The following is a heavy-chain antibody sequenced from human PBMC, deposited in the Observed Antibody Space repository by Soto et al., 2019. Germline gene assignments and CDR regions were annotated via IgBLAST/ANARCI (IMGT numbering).Heavy chain of an antibody. CDR1: GGSISSFSYY. CDR2: IYYSGST. V-gene: IGHV4-39*07. CDR3: ARDLQYSRLFYGMDV. D-gene: IGHD6-13*01. Sequence: SETLSLTCTVSGGSISSFSYYWGWIRQPPGKGLEWIGNIYYSGSTYYSPSLKSRVTISVDTTKNQFSLKLSSVTAADTAVYYCARDLQYSRLFYGMDVWGQGTTVTVSS. J-gene: IGHJ6*02.